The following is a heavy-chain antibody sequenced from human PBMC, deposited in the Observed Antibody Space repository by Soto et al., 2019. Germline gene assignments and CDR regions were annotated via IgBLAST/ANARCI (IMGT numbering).Heavy chain of an antibody. CDR3: ARRDTSGFPYRLDT. V-gene: IGHV4-31*03. J-gene: IGHJ5*02. Sequence: QVQLQESGPGLVKPSQTLSLTCTVSGGSISSGAYYWSWTRQHPGKGLEWIGTIYFSGTTYYNPSLKTRVTISADTSKSQFSVLLSSVTAADTAVYYCARRDTSGFPYRLDTWGQGTLVTVSS. CDR2: IYFSGTT. CDR1: GGSISSGAYY. D-gene: IGHD3-22*01.